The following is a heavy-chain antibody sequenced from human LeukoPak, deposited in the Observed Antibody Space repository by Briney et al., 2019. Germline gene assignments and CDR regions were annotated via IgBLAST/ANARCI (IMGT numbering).Heavy chain of an antibody. V-gene: IGHV4-39*07. J-gene: IGHJ4*02. CDR1: GGSISSSSYY. Sequence: SETLSLTCTVSGGSISSSSYYWGWIRQPPGKGLEWIGSIYYSGSTYYNPSLKSRVTISVDTSKNQFSLKLSSVTAADTAVYYCARGDSSSWYAIYFDYWGQGTLVTVSS. D-gene: IGHD6-13*01. CDR2: IYYSGST. CDR3: ARGDSSSWYAIYFDY.